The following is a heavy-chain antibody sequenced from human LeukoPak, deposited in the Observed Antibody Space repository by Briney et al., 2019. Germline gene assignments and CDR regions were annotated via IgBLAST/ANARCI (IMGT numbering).Heavy chain of an antibody. CDR3: ARQTGYSSSWYGTFDY. CDR2: ISSSRSYI. D-gene: IGHD6-13*01. CDR1: GFTFSSYS. J-gene: IGHJ4*02. Sequence: GGSLRLFCAASGFTFSSYSMNWVRQAPGKGLEGVSSISSSRSYIYYADSVKGRFTISRDNSKNTMYLQMNSLRAEDTSVYYCARQTGYSSSWYGTFDYWGQGTLVTVSS. V-gene: IGHV3-21*01.